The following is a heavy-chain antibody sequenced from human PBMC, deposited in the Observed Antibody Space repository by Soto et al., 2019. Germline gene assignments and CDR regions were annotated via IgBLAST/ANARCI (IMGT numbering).Heavy chain of an antibody. D-gene: IGHD3-10*01. V-gene: IGHV4-59*08. CDR2: VHHSWGS. Sequence: QVQLQESGPGLVKPSETLSLSCTVSGGSISSYYWSWFRQSPGKRMEWIGYVHHSWGSSYNPSLQSRFPISLDTSKSQSSLKVTSVTATDTAVYYCARQGFGPLHGLVDVWGQGTTVTVSS. CDR3: ARQGFGPLHGLVDV. J-gene: IGHJ6*02. CDR1: GGSISSYY.